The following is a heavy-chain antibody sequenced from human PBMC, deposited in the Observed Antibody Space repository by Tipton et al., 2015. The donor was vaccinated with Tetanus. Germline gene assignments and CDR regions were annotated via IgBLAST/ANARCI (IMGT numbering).Heavy chain of an antibody. Sequence: QVQLVQSGAEMEKPGASVEVSCKASGYTFTSYYMHWVRQAPGQGLEWMGIINPSGGSTSYAQKFQGRVTMTRDTSTSTVYMELSSLRSEDTAVYYCARGPTVTTAHYYYGMDVWGQGTTVTVSS. D-gene: IGHD4-11*01. J-gene: IGHJ6*02. CDR1: GYTFTSYY. CDR2: INPSGGST. V-gene: IGHV1-46*01. CDR3: ARGPTVTTAHYYYGMDV.